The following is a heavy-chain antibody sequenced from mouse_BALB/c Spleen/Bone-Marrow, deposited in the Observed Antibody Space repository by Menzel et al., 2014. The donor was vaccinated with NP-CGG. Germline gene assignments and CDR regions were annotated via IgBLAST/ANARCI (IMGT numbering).Heavy chain of an antibody. Sequence: QVQLKQSGTEVVRPGASVKLSCKASGYSFTTYWMNWVKQRPGQGLEWIGMIHPSDSETRSNQKFKDKATLTVDKSSSTAYMQLNSPTSEDSAVYYCAREKVYFGISWFAYWGQGTLVTVSA. V-gene: IGHV1-61*01. CDR1: GYSFTTYW. J-gene: IGHJ3*01. CDR3: AREKVYFGISWFAY. CDR2: IHPSDSET. D-gene: IGHD2-1*01.